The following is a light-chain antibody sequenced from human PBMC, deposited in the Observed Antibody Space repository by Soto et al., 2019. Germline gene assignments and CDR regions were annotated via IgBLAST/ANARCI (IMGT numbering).Light chain of an antibody. J-gene: IGKJ4*01. CDR3: QQSYSNFLT. CDR1: QSISSF. CDR2: GAT. Sequence: DIELTQSPSSLSASVGDRVIITCRASQSISSFLNWYQQKGGEAPKLLIQGATSLQSGVPLRFSGSGSWKDFSLTISGLQPEDVATYYCQQSYSNFLTFGGGTRVDIK. V-gene: IGKV1-39*01.